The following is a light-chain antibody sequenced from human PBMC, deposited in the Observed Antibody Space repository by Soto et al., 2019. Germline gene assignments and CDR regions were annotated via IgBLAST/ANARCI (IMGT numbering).Light chain of an antibody. J-gene: IGKJ2*01. CDR1: QGISSY. CDR2: AAS. Sequence: DIQLTQSPSFLSASVGDRVTITCRASQGISSYLAWYQQRPGKAPKLLIYAASTLQSAVPSRCGGSGSGTEFTLTINSLKPEDFATYYCPQLNSYPLTCGQGTKLEIK. V-gene: IGKV1-9*01. CDR3: PQLNSYPLT.